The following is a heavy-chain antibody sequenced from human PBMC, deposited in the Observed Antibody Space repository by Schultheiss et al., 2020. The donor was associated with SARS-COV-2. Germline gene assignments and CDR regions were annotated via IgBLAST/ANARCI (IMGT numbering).Heavy chain of an antibody. V-gene: IGHV5-10-1*01. Sequence: GGSLRLSCKGSGYSFTSYWISWVRQMPGKGLEWMGRIDPSDSYTNYSPSFQGHVTISADKSISTAYLQWSSLKASDTAMYYCASSRQGGYYYYGMDVWGQGTTVTVSS. J-gene: IGHJ6*02. CDR3: ASSRQGGYYYYGMDV. CDR1: GYSFTSYW. CDR2: IDPSDSYT. D-gene: IGHD6-6*01.